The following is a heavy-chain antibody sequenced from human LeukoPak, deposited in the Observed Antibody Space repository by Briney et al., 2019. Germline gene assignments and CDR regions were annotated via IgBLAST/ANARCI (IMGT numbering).Heavy chain of an antibody. CDR2: IYHSGST. CDR3: ARDEVTTGFDP. V-gene: IGHV4-34*01. D-gene: IGHD4-17*01. J-gene: IGHJ5*02. Sequence: SETLSLTCAVYGGSFSGYYWSWIRQPPGKGLEWIGSIYHSGSTYYNPSLKSRVTISVDTSKNQFSLKLSSVTAADTAVYYCARDEVTTGFDPWGQGTLATVSS. CDR1: GGSFSGYY.